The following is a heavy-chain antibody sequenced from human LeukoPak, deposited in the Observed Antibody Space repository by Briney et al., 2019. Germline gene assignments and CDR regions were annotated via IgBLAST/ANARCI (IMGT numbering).Heavy chain of an antibody. V-gene: IGHV4-4*07. CDR2: IYTSGST. J-gene: IGHJ4*02. Sequence: SETLSLTCTVSGGSISGYYWSWIRQPAGKGLEWLGRIYTSGSTNYNPSLKSRVTMSVDTSKNQFSLKLSSVTAADTAVYYCARGQYSYGAPFGYWGQGTLVTVSS. CDR1: GGSISGYY. D-gene: IGHD5-18*01. CDR3: ARGQYSYGAPFGY.